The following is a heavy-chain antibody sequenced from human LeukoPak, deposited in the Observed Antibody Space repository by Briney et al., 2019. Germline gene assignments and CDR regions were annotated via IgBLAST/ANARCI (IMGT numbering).Heavy chain of an antibody. V-gene: IGHV4-39*01. J-gene: IGHJ6*02. Sequence: SETLSLTCTVSGGSISSSSYYWGWIRQPPGKGLEWIGSIYYSGSTYYNPSLKSRVTISVDTSKNQFSLKLSSVTAADTAVYYCARQHANSWYDYGLDVWGQGVTVTVSS. CDR2: IYYSGST. D-gene: IGHD6-13*01. CDR3: ARQHANSWYDYGLDV. CDR1: GGSISSSSYY.